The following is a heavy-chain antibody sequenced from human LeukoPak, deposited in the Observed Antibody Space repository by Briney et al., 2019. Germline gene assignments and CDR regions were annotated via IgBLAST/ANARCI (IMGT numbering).Heavy chain of an antibody. V-gene: IGHV3-49*04. CDR1: GFTFGDYA. Sequence: PGGSLRLSCTASGFTFGDYAMSWVRQAPGKGLEWVGFIRSKSYGGTTEYAASVKDKFTISRDDSKSIAYLQMNSLKTEDTAVYYCTRYRSYWEQRDDYWGQGTLVTVSS. D-gene: IGHD1-26*01. CDR2: IRSKSYGGTT. CDR3: TRYRSYWEQRDDY. J-gene: IGHJ4*02.